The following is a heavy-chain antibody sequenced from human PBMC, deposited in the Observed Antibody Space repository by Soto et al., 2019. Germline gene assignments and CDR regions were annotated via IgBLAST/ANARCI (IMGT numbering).Heavy chain of an antibody. CDR1: GFIFSEYT. CDR3: AKDRQPDKGWADDY. D-gene: IGHD2-15*01. CDR2: IYSGGTA. V-gene: IGHV3-23*05. Sequence: EVKFLESGGGLVQPGGSLRLSCTTSGFIFSEYTMSWVRQAPGKGMEWVSAIYSGGTAFYADSVRGRFTISRDNSATTVDLQMNSLRVEDSAIYYCAKDRQPDKGWADDYWGLGTLVTVSS. J-gene: IGHJ4*02.